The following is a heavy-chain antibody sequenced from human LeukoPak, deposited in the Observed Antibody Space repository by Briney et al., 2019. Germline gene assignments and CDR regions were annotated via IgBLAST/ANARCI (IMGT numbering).Heavy chain of an antibody. J-gene: IGHJ4*02. Sequence: PGGSLRLSCAASGFTVSSNYMSWVRQAPGKGLEWVSVIFSGGSTYYADSVKGRFTISRDNSKNTLYLQMNSLRAEDTAVYYCARGRNLVAISGYFDYWGQGTLVTVSS. CDR1: GFTVSSNY. CDR3: ARGRNLVAISGYFDY. CDR2: IFSGGST. D-gene: IGHD3-22*01. V-gene: IGHV3-66*01.